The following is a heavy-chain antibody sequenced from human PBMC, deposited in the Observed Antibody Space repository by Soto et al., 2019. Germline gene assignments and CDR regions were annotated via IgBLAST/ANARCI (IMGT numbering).Heavy chain of an antibody. D-gene: IGHD1-26*01. Sequence: SQTLSLTCAISGDSVSSNSATWNWIRQSPSRDLEWLGRTYHRSKWYYDYAASVQSRISINPDTSKNQFSLQLKSVTPEDSAVYYCARVGAGKAPGHSYRDYWGEGTLVSVSS. CDR2: TYHRSKWYY. CDR1: GDSVSSNSAT. CDR3: ARVGAGKAPGHSYRDY. V-gene: IGHV6-1*01. J-gene: IGHJ4*02.